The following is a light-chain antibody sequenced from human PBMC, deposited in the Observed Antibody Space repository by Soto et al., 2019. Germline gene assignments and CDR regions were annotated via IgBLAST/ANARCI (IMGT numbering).Light chain of an antibody. J-gene: IGKJ5*01. CDR1: QSVSTK. Sequence: EILMTQSPATLSVSPGETATLSCRASQSVSTKLAWYQQKPGQPPRLLIYGISSRANGIPDRFSGSGSGTDFTLTISRLEPEDYAVYYCQQYDISPPITFGQGTRLEIK. V-gene: IGKV3-20*01. CDR3: QQYDISPPIT. CDR2: GIS.